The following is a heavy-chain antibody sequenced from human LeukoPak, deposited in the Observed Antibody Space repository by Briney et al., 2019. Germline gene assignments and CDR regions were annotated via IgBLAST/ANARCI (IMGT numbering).Heavy chain of an antibody. V-gene: IGHV3-23*01. CDR2: ISGSGGST. CDR3: ALRVYSSSWYDY. CDR1: GFTFNNHG. J-gene: IGHJ4*02. D-gene: IGHD6-13*01. Sequence: GGSLRLSCEASGFTFNNHGMNWVRQAPGKGLEWVSAISGSGGSTYYADSVKGRFTISRDNSKNTLYLQMNSLRAEDTAVYYCALRVYSSSWYDYWGQGTLVTVSS.